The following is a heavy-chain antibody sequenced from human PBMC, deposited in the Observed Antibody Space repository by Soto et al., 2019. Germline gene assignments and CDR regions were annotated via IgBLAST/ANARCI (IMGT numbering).Heavy chain of an antibody. CDR2: ISYDGSNK. V-gene: IGHV3-30-3*01. CDR3: ARDYGGNSELVEWFDY. CDR1: GFTFSCYA. D-gene: IGHD4-17*01. J-gene: IGHJ4*02. Sequence: QVKLVESGGGVVQPGRSLRLSCAASGFTFSCYAMHWVRQAPGKGLEWVAVISYDGSNKYYADSVKGRFTISRDNSKNTLYLQMNSLRAEDTAVYYCARDYGGNSELVEWFDYWGQGTLVTVSS.